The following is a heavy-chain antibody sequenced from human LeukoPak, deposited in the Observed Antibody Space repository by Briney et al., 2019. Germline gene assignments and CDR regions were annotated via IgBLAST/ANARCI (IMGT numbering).Heavy chain of an antibody. CDR3: ARDRSQTYYYGSGSYYNVGFDP. V-gene: IGHV4-4*07. D-gene: IGHD3-10*01. Sequence: SETLSLTCTVSGGSISSYYWSWIRQPAGKGLEWIGRIYTSGSTNYNPSLKSRVTMSVDTSKNQFSLKLSSVTAADTAVYYCARDRSQTYYYGSGSYYNVGFDPWGQETLVTVSS. J-gene: IGHJ5*02. CDR2: IYTSGST. CDR1: GGSISSYY.